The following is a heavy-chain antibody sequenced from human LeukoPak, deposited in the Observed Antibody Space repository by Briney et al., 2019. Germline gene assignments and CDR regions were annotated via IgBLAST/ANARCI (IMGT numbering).Heavy chain of an antibody. CDR3: ARDWGIVVVPAAPVYYGMDV. D-gene: IGHD2-2*01. J-gene: IGHJ6*02. V-gene: IGHV3-33*01. Sequence: GGSLRLSCAASGFTFSSYGMHWVRQAPGKGLEWVAVIWYDGSNKYYADSVKGRFTISRDNSKNTLYLQMNSLRAEDTAVYYRARDWGIVVVPAAPVYYGMDVWGQGTTVTVSS. CDR1: GFTFSSYG. CDR2: IWYDGSNK.